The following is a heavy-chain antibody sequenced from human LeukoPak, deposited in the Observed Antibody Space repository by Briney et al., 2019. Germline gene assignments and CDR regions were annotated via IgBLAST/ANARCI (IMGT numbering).Heavy chain of an antibody. J-gene: IGHJ5*02. V-gene: IGHV1-69*13. CDR3: ARINSGSYRGNWFDP. D-gene: IGHD1-26*01. CDR1: GGTFSSYA. Sequence: ASVKVSCKASGGTFSSYAISWVRQAPGQGLEWMGGIIPIFGTANYAQKFQGRVTITADESTSTAYMELSSLRSEDTAVYYRARINSGSYRGNWFDPWGQGTLVTVSS. CDR2: IIPIFGTA.